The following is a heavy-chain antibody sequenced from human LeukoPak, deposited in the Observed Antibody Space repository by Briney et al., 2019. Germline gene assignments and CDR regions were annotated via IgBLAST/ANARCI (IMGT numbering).Heavy chain of an antibody. J-gene: IGHJ3*02. CDR3: ARGGGWFGEWAFDI. Sequence: KSSETLSLTCAVSGGSISSGGYSWSWIRQPPGKGLEWIGYIYHSGSTYYNPSLKSRVTISVDRSKNQFSLKLSSVTAADTAVYYCARGGGWFGEWAFDIWGQGTMVTVSS. CDR1: GGSISSGGYS. CDR2: IYHSGST. D-gene: IGHD3-10*01. V-gene: IGHV4-30-2*01.